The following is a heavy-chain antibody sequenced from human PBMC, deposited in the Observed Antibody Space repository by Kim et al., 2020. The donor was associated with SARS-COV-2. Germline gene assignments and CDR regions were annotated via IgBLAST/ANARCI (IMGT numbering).Heavy chain of an antibody. CDR3: ARGGIGSGYSYGDFDY. CDR2: IYPGYSDT. V-gene: IGHV5-51*01. Sequence: GESLKISCKGSGYSFTSYWIGWVRQMPGKGLEWMGIIYPGYSDTRYSPSFQGQVTIPADKSISTAYLQWSSLKASDTAMYYCARGGIGSGYSYGDFDYWGQGTLVTVSS. CDR1: GYSFTSYW. D-gene: IGHD5-18*01. J-gene: IGHJ4*02.